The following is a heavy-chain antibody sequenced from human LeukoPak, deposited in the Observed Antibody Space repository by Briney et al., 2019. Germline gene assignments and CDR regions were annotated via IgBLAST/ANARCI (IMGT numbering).Heavy chain of an antibody. J-gene: IGHJ6*03. V-gene: IGHV1-18*01. D-gene: IGHD3/OR15-3a*01. Sequence: ASVKVSCKASGYIFTQYGISWVRQAPGQGLEWMAWISTYNGNANYAQKFQGRVTMTTDTSTSTAYMELRSLSSDDTAVYYCARRTGYNFYYMDVRGQGTTVIVSS. CDR1: GYIFTQYG. CDR3: ARRTGYNFYYMDV. CDR2: ISTYNGNA.